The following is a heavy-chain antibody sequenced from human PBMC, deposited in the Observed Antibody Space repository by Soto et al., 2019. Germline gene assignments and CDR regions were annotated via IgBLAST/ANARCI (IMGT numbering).Heavy chain of an antibody. V-gene: IGHV3-21*02. J-gene: IGHJ6*03. CDR2: INEDSTYI. CDR1: GFAFNTYS. Sequence: EVQLVESGGGLVKPGGSLRLSCTASGFAFNTYSMNCVRQAPGKGLEWVSSINEDSTYIYYADSLRGRITISRDNAKDSLFLQMNRLRPDDTAVYYCVRDLGRYFRSGYMDLWGDGATVTVSS. CDR3: VRDLGRYFRSGYMDL. D-gene: IGHD3-9*01.